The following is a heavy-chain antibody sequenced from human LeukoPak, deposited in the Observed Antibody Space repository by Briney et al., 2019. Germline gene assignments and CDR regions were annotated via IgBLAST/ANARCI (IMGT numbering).Heavy chain of an antibody. V-gene: IGHV4-59*01. CDR2: IYYSGST. CDR3: ARASKSTAAAGY. Sequence: PSETLSLTCTVSGGSISSYYWSWIRQPPWKGLEWIGYIYYSGSTNYNPSLKSRVTISVDTSKNQFSLKLSSVTAADTAVYYCARASKSTAAAGYWGQGTLVTVSS. CDR1: GGSISSYY. D-gene: IGHD6-13*01. J-gene: IGHJ4*02.